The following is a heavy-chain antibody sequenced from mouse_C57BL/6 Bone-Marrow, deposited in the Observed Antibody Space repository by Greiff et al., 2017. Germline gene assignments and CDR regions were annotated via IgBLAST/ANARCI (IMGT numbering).Heavy chain of an antibody. J-gene: IGHJ3*01. CDR2: ISSGGSYT. Sequence: EVKLMESGGDLVKPGGSLKLSCAASGFTFSSYGMSWVRQTPDKRLEWVATISSGGSYTCYPDSVKGRFTISRDNAKNTLYLQMSSLKSEDTAMYYWAGPYGSSLAWFAYWGQGTLVTVSA. CDR1: GFTFSSYG. V-gene: IGHV5-6*01. CDR3: AGPYGSSLAWFAY. D-gene: IGHD1-1*01.